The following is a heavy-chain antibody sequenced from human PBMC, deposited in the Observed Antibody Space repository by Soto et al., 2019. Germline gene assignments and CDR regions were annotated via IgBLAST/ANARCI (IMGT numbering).Heavy chain of an antibody. Sequence: QVHLIQSGAEVKKPGASVKVSCKVSGYTLTELSMHWVRQAPGKGLAWMGGFDPEDGKTTSAQKFQGRVTVAEDTSTDTAHMALSSLRSEDTAVYYRVAGGTRRLQSPFDYWGKGTLVTVSS. D-gene: IGHD1-1*01. CDR2: FDPEDGKT. J-gene: IGHJ4*02. CDR1: GYTLTELS. CDR3: VAGGTRRLQSPFDY. V-gene: IGHV1-24*01.